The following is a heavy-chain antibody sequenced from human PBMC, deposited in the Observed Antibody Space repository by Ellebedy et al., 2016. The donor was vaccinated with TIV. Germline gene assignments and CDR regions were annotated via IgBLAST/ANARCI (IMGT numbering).Heavy chain of an antibody. J-gene: IGHJ6*02. CDR3: ARDRPDYGSGSYNGMDV. D-gene: IGHD3-10*01. Sequence: SETLSLXCTVSGGSISSGGYYWSWIRQHPGKGLEWIGYIYYSGSTYYNPSLKSRVTISVDTSKNQFSLKLSSVTAADTAVYYCARDRPDYGSGSYNGMDVWGQGTTVTVSS. V-gene: IGHV4-31*03. CDR1: GGSISSGGYY. CDR2: IYYSGST.